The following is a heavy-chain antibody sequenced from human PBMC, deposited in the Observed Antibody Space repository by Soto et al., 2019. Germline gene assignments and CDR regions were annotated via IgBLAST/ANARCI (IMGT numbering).Heavy chain of an antibody. CDR1: GYTFTTYQ. J-gene: IGHJ4*02. V-gene: IGHV1-46*01. CDR3: ARAVYYFDSSGSMYYFDY. Sequence: ASVKVSCKASGYTFTTYQMHWVRQGPGQGLEWMGTINPSGGSTSYAQKFQGRVTLTRDTSTSTFYMELSSLRSEDTAVFYCARAVYYFDSSGSMYYFDYWGQGTLVTVSS. D-gene: IGHD3-22*01. CDR2: INPSGGST.